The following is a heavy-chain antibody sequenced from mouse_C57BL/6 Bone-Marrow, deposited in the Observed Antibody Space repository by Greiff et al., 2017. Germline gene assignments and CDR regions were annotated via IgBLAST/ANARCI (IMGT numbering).Heavy chain of an antibody. CDR2: INPNNGGT. CDR1: GYTFTDYY. CDR3: ARMRLAY. Sequence: EVQLQQSGPELVKPGASVKISCKASGYTFTDYYMNWVKQSHGKSLEWIGDINPNNGGTSYNQKFKGKATLTVDKSSSTAYMELRSLTSEDSAVYYCARMRLAYWGQGTLVTVSA. D-gene: IGHD2-4*01. V-gene: IGHV1-26*01. J-gene: IGHJ3*01.